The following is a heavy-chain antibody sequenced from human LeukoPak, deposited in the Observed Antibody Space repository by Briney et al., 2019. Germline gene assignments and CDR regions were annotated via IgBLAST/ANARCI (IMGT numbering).Heavy chain of an antibody. CDR3: ARDLGLSGDY. CDR1: GFTFSSYS. J-gene: IGHJ4*02. CDR2: IYSGGST. Sequence: GGSLRLSCAASGFTFSSYSMNWVRQAPGKGLEWVSVIYSGGSTYYADSVRGRFTISRDNSKNTLYLQMNSLRAEDTAVYYCARDLGLSGDYWGQGTLVTVSS. D-gene: IGHD3-10*01. V-gene: IGHV3-53*01.